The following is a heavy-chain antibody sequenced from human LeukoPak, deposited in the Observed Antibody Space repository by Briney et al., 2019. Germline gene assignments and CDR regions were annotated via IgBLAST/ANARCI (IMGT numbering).Heavy chain of an antibody. Sequence: PSETLSLTCAVYGGSFSGYYWSWIRQPPGKGLEWIGEINHSGSTNYNPSLKSRVTISVDTSKNQFSLKLSSVTAADTAVYYCTRAPSRWYGDLDCWGQGTLVTVSS. CDR3: TRAPSRWYGDLDC. J-gene: IGHJ4*02. V-gene: IGHV4-34*01. D-gene: IGHD4-17*01. CDR2: INHSGST. CDR1: GGSFSGYY.